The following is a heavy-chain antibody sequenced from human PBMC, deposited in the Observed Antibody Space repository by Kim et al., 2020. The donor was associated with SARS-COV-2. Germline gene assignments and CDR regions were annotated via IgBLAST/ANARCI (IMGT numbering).Heavy chain of an antibody. D-gene: IGHD3-10*01. CDR3: ARGNNYYGSDNYYNGAGYNAVDV. CDR1: GFTFSSYA. CDR2: ISYDGTNK. J-gene: IGHJ6*02. V-gene: IGHV3-30-3*01. Sequence: GGSLRLSCAASGFTFSSYAMHWVRQAPGKGLEWVAVISYDGTNKNYADSVKGRFTISRDKAKNTLYLQMDSLRLEDTAVYYCARGNNYYGSDNYYNGAGYNAVDVWGHGPAVTVS.